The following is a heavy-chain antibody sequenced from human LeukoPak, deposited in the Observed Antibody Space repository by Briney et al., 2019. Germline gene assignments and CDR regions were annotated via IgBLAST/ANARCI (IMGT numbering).Heavy chain of an antibody. D-gene: IGHD3-3*01. CDR1: GGPISRGGYY. Sequence: SQTLSLTCTVSGGPISRGGYYWSWIRQHPGKGLDWIGYFYYSGSTYYNPSLKSRVTISVDTSKNQFSLKLSSVTAADTAVYYCARARDLTIFGVVNPGTLDYWGQGTLVTVSS. V-gene: IGHV4-31*03. J-gene: IGHJ4*02. CDR3: ARARDLTIFGVVNPGTLDY. CDR2: FYYSGST.